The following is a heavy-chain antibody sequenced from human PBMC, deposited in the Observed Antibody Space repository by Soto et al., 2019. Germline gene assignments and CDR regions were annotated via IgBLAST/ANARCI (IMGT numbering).Heavy chain of an antibody. D-gene: IGHD3-16*01. Sequence: QVQLQESGPGLVKPSGTLSLTCAVSGGSISSSNWWSWVRQPPGKGLEWIGEIYHSGSTNYNPSPKSPVTISVDQSKNQFSRKLSPVTAADTAVYYCARDGPHPMMSRYYGMDVWGQGTTVTVSS. CDR3: ARDGPHPMMSRYYGMDV. CDR2: IYHSGST. V-gene: IGHV4-4*02. J-gene: IGHJ6*02. CDR1: GGSISSSNW.